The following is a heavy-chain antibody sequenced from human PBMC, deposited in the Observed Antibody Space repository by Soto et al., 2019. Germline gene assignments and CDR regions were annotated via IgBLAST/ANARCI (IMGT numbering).Heavy chain of an antibody. V-gene: IGHV3-30*04. CDR1: AFTFSNYT. CDR3: AGRSGSSDY. CDR2: MSYDGSDK. D-gene: IGHD3-10*01. Sequence: GGSLRLSCAASAFTFSNYTMHWVRQAPGKGLEWVALMSYDGSDKYYADAVKGRFTISRDNSKNTLYLKMDSLRVEDTALYYCAGRSGSSDYWGQGTLVTVSS. J-gene: IGHJ4*02.